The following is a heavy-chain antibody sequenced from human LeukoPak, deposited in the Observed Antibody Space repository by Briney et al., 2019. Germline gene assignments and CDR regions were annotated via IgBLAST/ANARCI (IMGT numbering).Heavy chain of an antibody. J-gene: IGHJ4*02. D-gene: IGHD2-2*01. V-gene: IGHV3-49*03. Sequence: GRSLRLSCTASGFSVGDYVMTWLRQPPGKGLEWVGFVRSTAFAGTTEYAASVRGRFTVSRDDSKNIAYLQMDGLKTEDTAMYYCASGDTGPGAKYYFDYWGQGTLVTVSS. CDR2: VRSTAFAGTT. CDR3: ASGDTGPGAKYYFDY. CDR1: GFSVGDYV.